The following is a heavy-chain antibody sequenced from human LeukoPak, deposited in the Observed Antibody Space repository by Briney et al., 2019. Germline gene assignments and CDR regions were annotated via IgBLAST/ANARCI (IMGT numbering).Heavy chain of an antibody. V-gene: IGHV4-61*02. J-gene: IGHJ4*02. CDR2: IYTSGST. Sequence: SETLSLTCTVSGGSISSSSYYWGWIRQPAGKGLEWIGRIYTSGSTNYNPSLKSRVTMSVDTSKNQFSLKLSSVTAADTAVYYCARDLRYYYGSGSYEAYFDYWGQGTLVTVSS. CDR1: GGSISSSSYY. CDR3: ARDLRYYYGSGSYEAYFDY. D-gene: IGHD3-10*01.